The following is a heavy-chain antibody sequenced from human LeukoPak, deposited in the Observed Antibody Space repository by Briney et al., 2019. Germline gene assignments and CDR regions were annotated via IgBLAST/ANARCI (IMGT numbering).Heavy chain of an antibody. Sequence: GGSLTLSCAASGFTFSSYSINWVRQAPGKALEWVSSISSGSSYIYFADSMKGRFTISRDNTQNLVYLQMNSLKAEDTAVYFCARAAAAADIPYYLDFWGQGTLVTVSS. CDR1: GFTFSSYS. CDR2: ISSGSSYI. J-gene: IGHJ4*02. V-gene: IGHV3-21*06. CDR3: ARAAAAADIPYYLDF. D-gene: IGHD6-25*01.